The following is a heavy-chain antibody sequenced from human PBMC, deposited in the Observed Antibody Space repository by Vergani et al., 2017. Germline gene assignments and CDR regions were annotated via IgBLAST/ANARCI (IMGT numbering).Heavy chain of an antibody. CDR1: GGSISSYY. J-gene: IGHJ3*02. V-gene: IGHV4-4*07. CDR2: IYTSGST. CDR3: ARDLGKYYGSGSYGDDAFDI. D-gene: IGHD3-10*01. Sequence: QVQLQESGPGLVKPSETLSLTCTVSGGSISSYYLSWIRQPAGKGLEWIGRIYTSGSTNYNPSLKRRVTMSVDTSKNQFSLKLSSVTAADTAVYYCARDLGKYYGSGSYGDDAFDIWGQGTMVTVSS.